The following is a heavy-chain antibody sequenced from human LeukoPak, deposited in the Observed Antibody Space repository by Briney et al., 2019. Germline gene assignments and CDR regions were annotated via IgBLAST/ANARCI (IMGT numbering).Heavy chain of an antibody. CDR2: ISYDGSNE. J-gene: IGHJ3*02. D-gene: IGHD3-3*01. CDR1: GFTFSSYV. Sequence: GRSLRLSCAASGFTFSSYVMHWVRQAPGKGLEWVAIISYDGSNEYYADSVKGRFTISRDNSKNTLYLQMNSLRAADTAVYYCARADLPSEMTFDIWGRGTMVTVSS. CDR3: ARADLPSEMTFDI. V-gene: IGHV3-30*04.